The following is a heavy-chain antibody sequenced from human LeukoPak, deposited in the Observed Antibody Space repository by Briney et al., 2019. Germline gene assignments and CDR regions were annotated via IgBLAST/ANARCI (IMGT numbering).Heavy chain of an antibody. Sequence: GGSLRLSCAASGFTFSSHWIHWVRQAPGKGLVWVSRINTAGTTTNYADSVKGRFAISRDNAENTLYLHMNSLRGEDTAVYYCARGAFGAYYMDVWGKGTTVTVSS. CDR3: ARGAFGAYYMDV. D-gene: IGHD3-16*01. CDR1: GFTFSSHW. CDR2: INTAGTTT. V-gene: IGHV3-74*01. J-gene: IGHJ6*03.